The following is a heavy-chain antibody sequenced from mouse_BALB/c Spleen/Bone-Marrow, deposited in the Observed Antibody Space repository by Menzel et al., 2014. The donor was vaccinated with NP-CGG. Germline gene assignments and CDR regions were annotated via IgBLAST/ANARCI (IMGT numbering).Heavy chain of an antibody. CDR2: INPSSGYT. V-gene: IGHV1-4*02. CDR3: ARLNYGNPFAY. D-gene: IGHD2-1*01. Sequence: VQLQQSAAELARPGASVKMSCKASGYTFTSYTIHWVKQRPGQGLEWIGYINPSSGYTDYNQRFNDKTTLTTDKSSSTAYMQLSSLTPEDSAVYYCARLNYGNPFAYWGQGTLVTVSA. J-gene: IGHJ3*01. CDR1: GYTFTSYT.